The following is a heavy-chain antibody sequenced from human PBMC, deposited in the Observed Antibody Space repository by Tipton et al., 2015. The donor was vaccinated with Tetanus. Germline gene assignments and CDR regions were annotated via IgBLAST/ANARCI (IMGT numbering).Heavy chain of an antibody. CDR3: ARRIYDNDNRDAFDI. D-gene: IGHD3-22*01. J-gene: IGHJ3*02. CDR1: GGSISSYY. V-gene: IGHV4-4*07. Sequence: TLSLTCTVSGGSISSYYWSWIRQPAGKGLEWIGRIYTSGSTNYNPSLKSRVTMSVDTSKNQFSLKLRSVTAADTAVYYCARRIYDNDNRDAFDIWGQGTMVTVSS. CDR2: IYTSGST.